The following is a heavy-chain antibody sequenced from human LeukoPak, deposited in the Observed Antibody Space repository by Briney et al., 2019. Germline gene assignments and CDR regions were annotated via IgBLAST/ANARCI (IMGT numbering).Heavy chain of an antibody. CDR2: ISYDGSNK. Sequence: GRSLRLSCAASGFTFSSYGMHWVRQAPGKGLEWVAVISYDGSNKYYADSVKGRFTISRDNSKNTLYLQMNSLRAGDTAVYYCAKEEGRLTGSLFRYWGQGTLVTVSS. D-gene: IGHD3-9*01. CDR3: AKEEGRLTGSLFRY. V-gene: IGHV3-30*18. J-gene: IGHJ4*02. CDR1: GFTFSSYG.